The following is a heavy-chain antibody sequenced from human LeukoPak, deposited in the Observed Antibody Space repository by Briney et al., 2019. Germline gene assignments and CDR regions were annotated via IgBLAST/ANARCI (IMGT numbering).Heavy chain of an antibody. J-gene: IGHJ4*02. CDR2: IYYSGST. CDR1: GGSISSYY. V-gene: IGHV4-59*01. D-gene: IGHD2-21*01. CDR3: ARGQRGLPY. Sequence: SETLSPTCTVSGGSISSYYWNWLRQPPGKGLEWIGYIYYSGSTNYNPSLKSRVTISVDTSKNQFSLKLTSVTAADTAVYYCARGQRGLPYWGQGTLVTVSS.